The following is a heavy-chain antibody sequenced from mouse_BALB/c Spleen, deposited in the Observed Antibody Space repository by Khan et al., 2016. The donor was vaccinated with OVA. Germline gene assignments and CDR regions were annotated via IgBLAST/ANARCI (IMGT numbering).Heavy chain of an antibody. Sequence: QVQLQQSGAELVRPGASVTLSCKASGYTFSDYEMHWVKQTPVHGLEWIGTFDPETGDTAYNQKFKGKATLTADKSSSTAYMELRSLTSEDSAVYCCTRRRDYWGQGTSVTVSS. J-gene: IGHJ4*01. V-gene: IGHV1-15*01. CDR2: FDPETGDT. CDR1: GYTFSDYE. CDR3: TRRRDY.